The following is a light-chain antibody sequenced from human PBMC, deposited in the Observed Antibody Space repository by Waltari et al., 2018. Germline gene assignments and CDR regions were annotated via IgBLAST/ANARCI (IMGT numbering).Light chain of an antibody. CDR2: QNT. CDR3: AVWDDNLNGQL. Sequence: QSVLTQPPSASGTPGQRVTISCSGGSSNIGINPVTWFQQLPGTAPHLLTYQNTVRPSVVADRCSGAKSGTSASLVISVFQSEDDADYFCAVWDDNLNGQLFGGGTKLTVL. CDR1: SSNIGINP. V-gene: IGLV1-44*01. J-gene: IGLJ3*02.